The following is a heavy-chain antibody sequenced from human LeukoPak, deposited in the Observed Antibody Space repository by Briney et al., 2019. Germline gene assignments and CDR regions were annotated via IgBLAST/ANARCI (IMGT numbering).Heavy chain of an antibody. CDR2: ISYDGSNK. CDR1: GFTFSSYG. CDR3: ANSEEWELPLQP. J-gene: IGHJ1*01. D-gene: IGHD1-26*01. Sequence: GGSLRLSCAASGFTFSSYGMHWVRQAPGKGLEWVAVISYDGSNKYYADSVKGRFTISRDNSKNTLYLQMNSLRAEDTAVYYCANSEEWELPLQPWGQGTLVTVSS. V-gene: IGHV3-30*18.